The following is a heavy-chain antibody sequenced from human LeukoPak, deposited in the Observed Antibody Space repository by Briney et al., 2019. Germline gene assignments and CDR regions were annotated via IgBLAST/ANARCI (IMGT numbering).Heavy chain of an antibody. D-gene: IGHD3-3*01. CDR3: ARVDSVFGVVIGFDY. CDR2: INPNSGGT. V-gene: IGHV1-2*02. Sequence: ASVKVSCKASGYTFSGYYMHWVRQAPGQGLEWMGWINPNSGGTNYAQKFKGRVTMTRDTSISTAYMELSRLRSDDTAVYYCARVDSVFGVVIGFDYWGQGTLVTVSS. J-gene: IGHJ4*02. CDR1: GYTFSGYY.